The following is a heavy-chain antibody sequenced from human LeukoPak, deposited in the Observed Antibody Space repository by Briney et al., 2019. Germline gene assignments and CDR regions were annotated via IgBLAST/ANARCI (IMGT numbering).Heavy chain of an antibody. Sequence: RASVKVSCKASGGTFSSYAISWVRQAPGQGLEWMGGIIPIFGTANYAQKFQGRVTITADESTSTAYMELSSLRSEDTAVYYCARGEVDTAMVFDYWGQGTLVTASS. CDR1: GGTFSSYA. V-gene: IGHV1-69*13. CDR3: ARGEVDTAMVFDY. CDR2: IIPIFGTA. D-gene: IGHD5-18*01. J-gene: IGHJ4*02.